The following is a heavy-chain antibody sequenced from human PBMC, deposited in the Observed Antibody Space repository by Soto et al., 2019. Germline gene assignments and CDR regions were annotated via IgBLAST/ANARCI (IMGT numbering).Heavy chain of an antibody. V-gene: IGHV1-69*06. J-gene: IGHJ4*02. Sequence: RASVKVSCKASGHTFSSQAISWVRQAPGQGLEWMGGIIPIFGTANYAQKFQGRVTITADKSTSTAYMELSSLTSEDTAVYYCAGGTSTVTSPKVDYWGQGTLVTVSS. CDR3: AGGTSTVTSPKVDY. D-gene: IGHD4-17*01. CDR1: GHTFSSQA. CDR2: IIPIFGTA.